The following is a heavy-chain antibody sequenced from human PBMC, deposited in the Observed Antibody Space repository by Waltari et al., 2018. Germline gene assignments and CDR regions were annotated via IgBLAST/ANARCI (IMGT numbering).Heavy chain of an antibody. CDR1: GGSFSGYY. Sequence: QVQLQQWGAGLLKPSETLSLTCAVYGGSFSGYYWSWIRQPPGTGLEWIGEINHSGSTNYNPSLKSRVTISVDTSKNQFSLKLSSVTAADTAVYYGAGTYYYDSSGYYYYYGMDVWGQGTTVTVSS. J-gene: IGHJ6*02. V-gene: IGHV4-34*01. CDR2: INHSGST. CDR3: AGTYYYDSSGYYYYYGMDV. D-gene: IGHD3-22*01.